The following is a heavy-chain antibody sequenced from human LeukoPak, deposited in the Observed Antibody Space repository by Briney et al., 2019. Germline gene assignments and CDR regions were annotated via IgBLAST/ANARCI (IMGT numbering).Heavy chain of an antibody. J-gene: IGHJ6*02. CDR2: ISACNGNT. CDR1: GYTFTSYG. V-gene: IGHV1-18*01. D-gene: IGHD6-13*01. CDR3: ARRWAAAGTTPLYYYGMDV. Sequence: ASVKVSCKASGYTFTSYGISWVRQAPGQGLEWMGWISACNGNTNYAQKLQGRVTMTTDTSTSTAYMELRSLRSDDTAVYYCARRWAAAGTTPLYYYGMDVWGQGTTVTVSS.